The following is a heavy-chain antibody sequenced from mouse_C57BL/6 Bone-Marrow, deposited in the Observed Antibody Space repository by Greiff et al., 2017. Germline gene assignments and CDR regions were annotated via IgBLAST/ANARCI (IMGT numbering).Heavy chain of an antibody. CDR2: IDPENGDT. CDR3: TTSYYGSVWYFDV. D-gene: IGHD1-1*01. Sequence: EVQRVESGAELVRPGASVKLSCTASGFNIKDDYMHWVKQRPEQGLEWIGWIDPENGDTEYASKFQGKATITADTSSNTAYLQLSSLTSEDTAVYYCTTSYYGSVWYFDVWGTGTTVTVSS. V-gene: IGHV14-4*01. J-gene: IGHJ1*03. CDR1: GFNIKDDY.